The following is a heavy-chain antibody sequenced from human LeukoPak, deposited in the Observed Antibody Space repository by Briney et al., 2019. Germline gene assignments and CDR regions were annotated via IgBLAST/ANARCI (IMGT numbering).Heavy chain of an antibody. CDR3: ARASGSYWWFDS. Sequence: AASVKVSCKASGYTFTSYDINWVRQATGQGLEWMGCVNPNSGDTNYAQKFQGSVTMTRDTSISTVYMELSRLRSDDTAVYYCARASGSYWWFDSWGQGTLVTVSS. J-gene: IGHJ5*01. CDR1: GYTFTSYD. D-gene: IGHD1-26*01. V-gene: IGHV1-2*02. CDR2: VNPNSGDT.